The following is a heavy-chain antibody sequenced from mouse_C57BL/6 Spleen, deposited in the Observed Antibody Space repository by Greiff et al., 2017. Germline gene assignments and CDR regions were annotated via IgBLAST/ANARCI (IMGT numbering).Heavy chain of an antibody. CDR1: GFTFSDYG. CDR3: ASGAYYSNYGFAY. CDR2: ISSGSSTI. Sequence: VKLVASGGGLVKPGGSLKLSCAASGFTFSDYGMHWVRQAPEKGLEWVAYISSGSSTIYYADTVKGRFTISRDNAKNTLFLQMPSLRSEDTAMYYCASGAYYSNYGFAYWGQGTLVTVSA. V-gene: IGHV5-17*01. J-gene: IGHJ3*01. D-gene: IGHD2-5*01.